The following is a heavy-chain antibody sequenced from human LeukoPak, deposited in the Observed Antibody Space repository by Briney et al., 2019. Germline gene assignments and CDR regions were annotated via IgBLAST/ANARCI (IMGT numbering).Heavy chain of an antibody. CDR3: ARDQYSSSTYYFDY. D-gene: IGHD6-6*01. CDR1: GYIFTTYY. V-gene: IGHV1-46*01. CDR2: INPGGGST. J-gene: IGHJ4*02. Sequence: ASVKVTCKTSGYIFTTYYMHWVRQAPGQGLEWMGIINPGGGSTTYAQKFQGRVTMTRDTSTSTVYMELSSLRSEDTAVYYCARDQYSSSTYYFDYWGQGTLVTVSS.